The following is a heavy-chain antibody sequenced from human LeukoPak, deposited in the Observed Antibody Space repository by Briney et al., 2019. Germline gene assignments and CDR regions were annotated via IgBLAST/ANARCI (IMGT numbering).Heavy chain of an antibody. Sequence: GASVKVSCKTSGYTFTAFFIHWVRQAPGQGLEWMGWLNPNSGGTNYAQKFQGRVTMTRDTSISTAYMKLSRLRSDDTAVYYCARDWQWLAWNWFDPWGQGTLVTVSS. V-gene: IGHV1-2*02. D-gene: IGHD6-19*01. CDR2: LNPNSGGT. CDR1: GYTFTAFF. CDR3: ARDWQWLAWNWFDP. J-gene: IGHJ5*02.